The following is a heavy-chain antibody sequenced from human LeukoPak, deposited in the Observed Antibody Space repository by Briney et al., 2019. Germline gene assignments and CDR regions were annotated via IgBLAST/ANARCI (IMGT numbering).Heavy chain of an antibody. Sequence: SETLSLTCTVSGGSISSYYWTWIRQPPGKGLEWIAYLYYSGSTNYNPSLRSRVTISVDTSKNQFSLKLSSVTAADTAVYYCARERVPAAIGYYYYMDVWGKGTTVTVSS. CDR1: GGSISSYY. D-gene: IGHD2-2*01. CDR3: ARERVPAAIGYYYYMDV. V-gene: IGHV4-59*12. J-gene: IGHJ6*03. CDR2: LYYSGST.